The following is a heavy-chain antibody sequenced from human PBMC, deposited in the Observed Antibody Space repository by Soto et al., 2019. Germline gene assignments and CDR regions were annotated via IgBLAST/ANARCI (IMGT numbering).Heavy chain of an antibody. Sequence: VQLLECGGGLVQPGWSLRLSCAASGFTFSTYAMTWVRQAPGKGLGWVSSISGSGGSTYYADSVKGRFTISRDNSKNTLYLQMNSLRAEDTAVYYCAKDGTYSSSWPYYFDYWGQGTLVTVSS. J-gene: IGHJ4*02. D-gene: IGHD6-13*01. V-gene: IGHV3-23*01. CDR1: GFTFSTYA. CDR3: AKDGTYSSSWPYYFDY. CDR2: ISGSGGST.